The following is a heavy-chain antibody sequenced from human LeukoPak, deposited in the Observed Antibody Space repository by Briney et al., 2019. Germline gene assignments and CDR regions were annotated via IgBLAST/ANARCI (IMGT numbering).Heavy chain of an antibody. J-gene: IGHJ4*02. Sequence: GGSLRLSCAASGFTFSDYGMSWVRRAPGKGLEWVSAISGSGGSTYYADSVKGRFTISRDNSKNTLYLQMNSLRAEDTAVYYCAKVSLHKSKWETSMYFDYWGQGTLVTVSS. CDR3: AKVSLHKSKWETSMYFDY. CDR1: GFTFSDYG. CDR2: ISGSGGST. D-gene: IGHD1-26*01. V-gene: IGHV3-23*01.